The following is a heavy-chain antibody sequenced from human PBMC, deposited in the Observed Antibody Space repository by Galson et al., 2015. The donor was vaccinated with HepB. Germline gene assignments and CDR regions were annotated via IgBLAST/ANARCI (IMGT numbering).Heavy chain of an antibody. CDR2: IIPIFGTT. D-gene: IGHD3-16*01. CDR3: ASGDYVGYHLNFGYVMDV. V-gene: IGHV1-69*13. CDR1: GGTFSSSA. Sequence: SVKVSCKASGGTFSSSAVSWVRQAPGQGLEWMGGIIPIFGTTSYAQRFQDRVTIPADESTGTANMELSSLTSEDKAMYYCASGDYVGYHLNFGYVMDVWGKGTTVTVSS. J-gene: IGHJ6*04.